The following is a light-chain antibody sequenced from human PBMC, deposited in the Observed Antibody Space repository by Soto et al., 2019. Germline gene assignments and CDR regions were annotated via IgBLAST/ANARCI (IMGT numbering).Light chain of an antibody. CDR1: QGIRNF. Sequence: DIQMTQSPTSLSASVGDRVTITCRASQGIRNFVAWYQQKPGKAPKLLINAASTLQSGVPSRFSGSGSGTDFTLTINSLQPEDVATYSCQKYSSVPVFGPGTKVEIK. V-gene: IGKV1-27*01. CDR2: AAS. CDR3: QKYSSVPV. J-gene: IGKJ3*01.